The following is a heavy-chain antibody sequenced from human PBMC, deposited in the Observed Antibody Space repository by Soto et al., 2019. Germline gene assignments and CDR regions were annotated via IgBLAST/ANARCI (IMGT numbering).Heavy chain of an antibody. Sequence: QVQLVESGGGVVQPGRSLRLSCAASGFTFSSYGMHWVRQAPGKGLEWVAVIWYDGSNKYYADSVKGRFTISRDNSKNTLYLQMNSLRAEDTAVYYCARDAWEGSWYIDYWGQGTLVTVSS. CDR2: IWYDGSNK. J-gene: IGHJ4*02. D-gene: IGHD2-15*01. CDR1: GFTFSSYG. V-gene: IGHV3-33*01. CDR3: ARDAWEGSWYIDY.